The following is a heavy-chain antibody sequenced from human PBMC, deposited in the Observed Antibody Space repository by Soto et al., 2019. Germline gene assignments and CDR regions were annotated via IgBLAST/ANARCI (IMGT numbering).Heavy chain of an antibody. V-gene: IGHV4-31*03. CDR1: GGSISSGGYY. D-gene: IGHD6-13*01. Sequence: SETLSLTCTVSGGSISSGGYYWSWIRQHPGKGLEWIGYIYYSGSTYYNPSLKSRVTISVDKSKNQFSLKLTSVTAADTAVYYCARARATIAAAAIFDCWGQGTLVTVSS. CDR2: IYYSGST. J-gene: IGHJ4*02. CDR3: ARARATIAAAAIFDC.